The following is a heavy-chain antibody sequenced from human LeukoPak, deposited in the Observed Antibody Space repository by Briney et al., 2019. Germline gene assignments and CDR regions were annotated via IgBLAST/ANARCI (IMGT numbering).Heavy chain of an antibody. J-gene: IGHJ4*02. CDR3: AKGNFTIWDY. V-gene: IGHV1-2*02. Sequence: RASVKVSCKASGYTLTGHYMHWVRQAPGQGLEWMGWINPNSGGTNYAQKFQGRVTVTRDTSISTAYMELSRLRFDDTAVYYCAKGNFTIWDYWGQGTLVTVSS. CDR1: GYTLTGHY. D-gene: IGHD3-9*01. CDR2: INPNSGGT.